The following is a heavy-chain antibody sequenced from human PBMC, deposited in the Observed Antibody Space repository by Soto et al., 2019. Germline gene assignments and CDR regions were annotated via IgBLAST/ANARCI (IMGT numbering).Heavy chain of an antibody. CDR3: VRERGLSSFYGMDV. Sequence: GGSLRLSCAASGFTLTSYSMNWVRQAPGKGLEWVSSISSSSSHIYYADSVKGRFTISRDNARNSLYLQMNSLRAEDTAVYYCVRERGLSSFYGMDVWGQGTTVTVSS. D-gene: IGHD3-10*01. J-gene: IGHJ6*02. CDR2: ISSSSSHI. CDR1: GFTLTSYS. V-gene: IGHV3-21*01.